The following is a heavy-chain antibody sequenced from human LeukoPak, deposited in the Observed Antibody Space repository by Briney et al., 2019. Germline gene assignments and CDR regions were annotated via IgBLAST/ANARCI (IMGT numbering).Heavy chain of an antibody. J-gene: IGHJ6*02. CDR2: IYYSGST. CDR3: ARHLVLYGMGV. Sequence: PSETLSLTCTVSGGSISSYYWSWIRQPPGKGLEWIGYIYYSGSTNYNPSLKSRVTISVDTSKNQFSLKLSSVTAADTDVYYCARHLVLYGMGVWGQGTTVTVSS. CDR1: GGSISSYY. D-gene: IGHD2-15*01. V-gene: IGHV4-59*08.